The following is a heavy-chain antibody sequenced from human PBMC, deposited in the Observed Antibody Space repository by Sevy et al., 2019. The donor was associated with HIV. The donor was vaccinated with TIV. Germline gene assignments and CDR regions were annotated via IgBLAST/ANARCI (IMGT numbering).Heavy chain of an antibody. CDR1: GYTFTGYY. Sequence: ASVKVSCKASGYTFTGYYMHWVRQAPGQGLEWMGRINPNSGGTNYAQKFQGRVTMTRDTSISTAYMELSRLSSDDTAVYYCARGRRAGLFYYYYGMDVWGQGTTVTVSS. J-gene: IGHJ6*02. CDR3: ARGRRAGLFYYYYGMDV. D-gene: IGHD6-19*01. V-gene: IGHV1-2*06. CDR2: INPNSGGT.